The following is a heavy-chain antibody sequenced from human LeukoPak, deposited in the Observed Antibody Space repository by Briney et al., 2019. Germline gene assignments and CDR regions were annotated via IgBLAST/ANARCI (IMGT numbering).Heavy chain of an antibody. CDR1: GGSFSGYY. Sequence: SETLSLTCAVYGGSFSGYYWSWIRQPPGKGLEWIGEIKHSGSTNYNPSLKSRVTISVDTSKNQFSLKLSSVTAADTAVYYCARGVGSSLEGHYYYMDVWGKGTTVTVSS. CDR2: IKHSGST. CDR3: ARGVGSSLEGHYYYMDV. V-gene: IGHV4-34*01. J-gene: IGHJ6*03. D-gene: IGHD6-13*01.